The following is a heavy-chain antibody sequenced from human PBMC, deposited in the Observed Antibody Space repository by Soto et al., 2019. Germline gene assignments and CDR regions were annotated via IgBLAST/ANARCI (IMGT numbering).Heavy chain of an antibody. CDR1: GGTFRSYA. CDR2: ITAIFGTA. V-gene: IGHV1-69*12. CDR3: ARVDRYYGYL. J-gene: IGHJ5*02. D-gene: IGHD3-10*01. Sequence: QVQMVQSGAEVKKPGSSVKVSCKASGGTFRSYAISWVRQAPGQGLEWMGGITAIFGTANYAQKFQGRVTITADESTSTAYMELSSLRSEDTAVSYCARVDRYYGYLWGQGTLVAVSS.